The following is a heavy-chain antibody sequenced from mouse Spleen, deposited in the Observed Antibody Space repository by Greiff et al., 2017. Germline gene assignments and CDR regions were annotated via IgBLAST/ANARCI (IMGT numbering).Heavy chain of an antibody. CDR1: GFTFSDYY. CDR2: ISDGGSYT. Sequence: EVKLMESGGGLVKPGGSLKLSCAASGFTFSDYYMYWVRQTPEKRLEWVATISDGGSYTYYPDSVKGRFTISRDNAKNNLYLQMSSLKSEDTAMYYCARDRAYYGNYEAMDYWGQGTSVTVSS. J-gene: IGHJ4*01. V-gene: IGHV5-4*02. D-gene: IGHD2-10*01. CDR3: ARDRAYYGNYEAMDY.